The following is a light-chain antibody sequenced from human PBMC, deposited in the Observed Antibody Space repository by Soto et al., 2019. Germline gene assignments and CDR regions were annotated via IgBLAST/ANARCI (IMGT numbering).Light chain of an antibody. V-gene: IGKV3-20*01. CDR1: QSVCSSY. CDR3: QQDGNSLYT. Sequence: EIVLTQSPGTLSLSPGERATLSCRASQSVCSSYLAWYQQKPGQAPRLLICGASTRAAGIPDRFSGSGSGTDFTLTISRVEAEDLAVYYCQQDGNSLYTFGQGTKVEI. CDR2: GAS. J-gene: IGKJ2*01.